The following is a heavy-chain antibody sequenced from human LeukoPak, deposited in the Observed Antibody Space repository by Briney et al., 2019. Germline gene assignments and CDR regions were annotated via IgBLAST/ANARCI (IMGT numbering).Heavy chain of an antibody. CDR1: GYTFTSYS. Sequence: ASVKVSWKASGYTFTSYSVHWVRPAPGQGLEWMATINPSVGSAIYAQKFQGRVTVTSDTSTSAVFMELTSLTSDDTAVYYCARRVGNTRTAFDNWGQGTLVTVSS. CDR2: INPSVGSA. D-gene: IGHD1-14*01. V-gene: IGHV1-46*01. J-gene: IGHJ4*02. CDR3: ARRVGNTRTAFDN.